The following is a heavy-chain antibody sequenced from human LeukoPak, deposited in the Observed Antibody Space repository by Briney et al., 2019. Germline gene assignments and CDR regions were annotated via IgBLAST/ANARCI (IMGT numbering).Heavy chain of an antibody. D-gene: IGHD2-2*01. Sequence: SQTLSLTCAISGDSVSSNSAAWNWTRQSPSRGLEWLGRTYYRSKWYNDYAVSVKSRITINPDTSKNQFSLQLNSVTPEDTAVYYCARDRYCSSTSCYWRDYFDYWGQGTLVTVSS. CDR2: TYYRSKWYN. CDR1: GDSVSSNSAA. V-gene: IGHV6-1*01. CDR3: ARDRYCSSTSCYWRDYFDY. J-gene: IGHJ4*02.